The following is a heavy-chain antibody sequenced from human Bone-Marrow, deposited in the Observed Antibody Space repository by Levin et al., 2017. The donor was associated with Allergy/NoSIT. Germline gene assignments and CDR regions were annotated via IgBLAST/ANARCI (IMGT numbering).Heavy chain of an antibody. CDR3: ARVGQWGDPFDF. J-gene: IGHJ3*01. Sequence: NSSETLSLTCSVSGGSINTGDSYWNWIRQTPGRGLEWIGYIFYTGTTHYNPSLESRVTISVDSSKNLFSLTLNSVTAADTAVYYCARVGQWGDPFDFWGQGTLVTVSS. V-gene: IGHV4-31*03. CDR1: GGSINTGDSY. CDR2: IFYTGTT. D-gene: IGHD1-26*01.